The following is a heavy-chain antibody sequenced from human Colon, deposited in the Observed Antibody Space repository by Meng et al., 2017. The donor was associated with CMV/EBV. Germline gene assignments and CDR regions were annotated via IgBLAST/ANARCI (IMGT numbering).Heavy chain of an antibody. D-gene: IGHD2-2*01. CDR1: GDSFSGYY. CDR3: ARATKSSCWEVLDY. Sequence: QVQLQQWGARLWKSSETLSLTCAVYGDSFSGYYWPWIRQPPGRGLEWIGESYYTGSTNYSPSLKSRVTISLDTSKNQFSLKLNSVTAADTAVYYCARATKSSCWEVLDYWGHGTLVTVSS. V-gene: IGHV4-34*01. CDR2: SYYTGST. J-gene: IGHJ4*01.